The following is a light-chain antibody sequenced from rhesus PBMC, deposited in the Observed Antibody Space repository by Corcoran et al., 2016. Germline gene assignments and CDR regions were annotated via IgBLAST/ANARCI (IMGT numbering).Light chain of an antibody. CDR1: QSISDW. Sequence: DIQMTQSPSSLSASVGDTVTITCRASQSISDWLDWYQQKPGTAPKLLIYKASNLQSGVPSRFSGSGSGTDFTLTISSLQPEDFATYYCLQYSSSPLTFGGGTKVEIK. CDR2: KAS. J-gene: IGKJ4*01. V-gene: IGKV1-22*01. CDR3: LQYSSSPLT.